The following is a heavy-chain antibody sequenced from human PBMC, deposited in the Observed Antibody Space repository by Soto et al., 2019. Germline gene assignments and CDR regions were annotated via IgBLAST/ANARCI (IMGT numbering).Heavy chain of an antibody. CDR3: ARAGDWNYVYDF. D-gene: IGHD1-7*01. CDR2: IKSKTDGEST. CDR1: GFTFSNAW. Sequence: EVQLVESGGGLVKPGESLRLSCVASGFTFSNAWMSWVRQAPGKGLEWVGRIKSKTDGESTDYAAPVKGRFTISRDNARNTVYLQMNSLRAEDTAVYYCARAGDWNYVYDFWGQGTLVTVSS. V-gene: IGHV3-15*05. J-gene: IGHJ4*02.